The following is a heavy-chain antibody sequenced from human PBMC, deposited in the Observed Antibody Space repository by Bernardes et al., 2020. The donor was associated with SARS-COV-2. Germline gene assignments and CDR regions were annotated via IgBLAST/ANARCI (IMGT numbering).Heavy chain of an antibody. D-gene: IGHD3-22*01. CDR2: TGWTGNSV. CDR3: ARDGAGAYFDPSGYHRGGLDF. V-gene: IGHV3-9*01. Sequence: GGSLRLSCAASGFTFDDFAMHWVRQAPGKGLEWVSGTGWTGNSVGYADSVKGRFTISRDNTKNILFLQMNSLRPEDTAFYYCARDGAGAYFDPSGYHRGGLDFWGQGALVAVSS. CDR1: GFTFDDFA. J-gene: IGHJ4*02.